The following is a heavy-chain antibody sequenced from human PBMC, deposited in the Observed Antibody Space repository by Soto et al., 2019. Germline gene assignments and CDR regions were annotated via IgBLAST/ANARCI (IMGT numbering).Heavy chain of an antibody. J-gene: IGHJ5*02. CDR2: IYYSGST. Sequence: PSETLSLTCTVSGGSISSGGYYWSWIRQHPGKGLEWIGYIYYSGSTYYNPSLKSRVTISVDTSKNQFSLKLSSVTAADTAVYYCARVGVVVPAAIEFRDWFDPWGPGTLVTVSS. CDR1: GGSISSGGYY. V-gene: IGHV4-31*03. CDR3: ARVGVVVPAAIEFRDWFDP. D-gene: IGHD2-2*01.